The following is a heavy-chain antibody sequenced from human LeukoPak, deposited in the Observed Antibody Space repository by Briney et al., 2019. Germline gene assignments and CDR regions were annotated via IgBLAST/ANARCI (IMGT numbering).Heavy chain of an antibody. CDR1: GDSVSSNSAA. CDR2: TYYRSKWNT. D-gene: IGHD1-1*01. CDR3: ARDPPPTGKNWFDH. J-gene: IGHJ5*02. V-gene: IGHV6-1*01. Sequence: SQTLSLTCAISGDSVSSNSAAWNWIRQSPSRGLEWLGRTYYRSKWNTDYAASVKSRITINQDTSKNQFSLQLNSVTPEDTAVYYCARDPPPTGKNWFDHWGQGTLVTVSS.